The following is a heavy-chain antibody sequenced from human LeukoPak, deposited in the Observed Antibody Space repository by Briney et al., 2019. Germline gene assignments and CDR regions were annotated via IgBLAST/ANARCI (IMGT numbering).Heavy chain of an antibody. CDR3: ARDSSMLRGPLVIYYFDF. CDR1: GFTFSSYW. D-gene: IGHD3-10*01. CDR2: INSDGSST. J-gene: IGHJ4*02. Sequence: GGSLRLSCAASGFTFSSYWMHWVHQAPGKGLVWVSRINSDGSSTSYADSVKGRFTISRDNAKNTLYLQMNSLRADDTAVYYCARDSSMLRGPLVIYYFDFWGQGTLVTVSS. V-gene: IGHV3-74*01.